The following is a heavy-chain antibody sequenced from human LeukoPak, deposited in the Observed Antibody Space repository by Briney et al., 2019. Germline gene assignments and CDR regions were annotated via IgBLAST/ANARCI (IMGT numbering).Heavy chain of an antibody. V-gene: IGHV1-69*05. D-gene: IGHD2-2*01. J-gene: IGHJ5*02. CDR2: IIPIFGTA. Sequence: SVKVSCKASGGTFSGYAISWVRQAPGQGLEWMGGIIPIFGTANYAQKFQGRVTITTDESTSTAYMELSSLRSEDTAVYYCARGGSTSYNWFDPWGQGTLVTVSS. CDR1: GGTFSGYA. CDR3: ARGGSTSYNWFDP.